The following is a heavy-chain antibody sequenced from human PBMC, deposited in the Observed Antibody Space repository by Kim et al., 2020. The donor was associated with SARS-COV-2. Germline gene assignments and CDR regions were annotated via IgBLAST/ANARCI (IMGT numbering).Heavy chain of an antibody. J-gene: IGHJ5*02. CDR1: GFTFGDYA. Sequence: GGSLRLSCTASGFTFGDYAMSWFRQAPGKGLEGVGFIRSKAYGGTTEYDASVKGRFTISRDDSKSIAYLQMNSLKTEDTAVYYCTSHPVEYSSSSEWFDPWGQGTLVTVSS. D-gene: IGHD6-6*01. CDR3: TSHPVEYSSSSEWFDP. V-gene: IGHV3-49*03. CDR2: IRSKAYGGTT.